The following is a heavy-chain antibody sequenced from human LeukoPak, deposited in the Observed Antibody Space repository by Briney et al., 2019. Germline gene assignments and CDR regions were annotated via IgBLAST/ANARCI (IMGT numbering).Heavy chain of an antibody. CDR3: AREVMAKRRAFDI. Sequence: GGSLRLSCTASGFTASSNYMSWVRQAPGKGLEWVSVIYSDDGTYYADSVKGRFTISRHTSKKTLYLQMNSLRAEDTAAYYCAREVMAKRRAFDIWGQGTVVTVSS. CDR2: IYSDDGT. D-gene: IGHD2-8*01. J-gene: IGHJ3*02. CDR1: GFTASSNY. V-gene: IGHV3-53*04.